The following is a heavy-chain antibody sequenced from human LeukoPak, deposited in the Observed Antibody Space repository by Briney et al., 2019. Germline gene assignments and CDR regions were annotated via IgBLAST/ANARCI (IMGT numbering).Heavy chain of an antibody. J-gene: IGHJ6*02. V-gene: IGHV4-59*12. CDR2: VYYSGST. CDR3: ASGYRMDV. Sequence: PSETLSLTCTVSGGSISGYFWSWIRQPPGKGLEWIGYVYYSGSTSYNPFLKSRVTISVDTSKNQFSLKLSSVTAADTAVYYCASGYRMDVWGQGTTVTVSS. CDR1: GGSISGYF.